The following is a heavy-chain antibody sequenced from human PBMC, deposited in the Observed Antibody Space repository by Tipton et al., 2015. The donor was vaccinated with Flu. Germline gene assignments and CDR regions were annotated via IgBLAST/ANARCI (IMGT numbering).Heavy chain of an antibody. CDR1: GDSFTYYW. CDR3: VRLSTRVVTPRDAFAI. CDR2: IYPANSDT. J-gene: IGHJ3*02. D-gene: IGHD4-23*01. V-gene: IGHV5-51*03. Sequence: VQLVQSGAEVKKPGESLKISCQDSGDSFTYYWIGWVRQMPGKGLEWMGLIYPANSDTRYSPSFRGQVTLSADESINTAYLHWSSLKASDTAMYYCVRLSTRVVTPRDAFAIWGQGTMVTVSS.